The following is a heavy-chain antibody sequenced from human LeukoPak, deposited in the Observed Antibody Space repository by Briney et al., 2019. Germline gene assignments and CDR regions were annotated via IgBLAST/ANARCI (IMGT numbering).Heavy chain of an antibody. CDR1: GYSISSAYY. Sequence: KTSETLSLTCTVSGYSISSAYYWGWIRQPPGKGLEWIGNIFHSGSTYYNASLKSRVAISLNTSKNQFSLKLSSVTAADTAVYYCARERNHYYYYMDVWGKGTTVTVSS. CDR2: IFHSGST. J-gene: IGHJ6*03. V-gene: IGHV4-38-2*02. CDR3: ARERNHYYYYMDV.